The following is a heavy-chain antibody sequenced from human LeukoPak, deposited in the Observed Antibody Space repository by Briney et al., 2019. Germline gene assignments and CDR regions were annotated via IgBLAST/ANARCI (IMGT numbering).Heavy chain of an antibody. D-gene: IGHD6-6*01. CDR3: ARDSGFSGTQRGEY. J-gene: IGHJ4*02. CDR2: IKQDGSEK. Sequence: GGSLRLSCAASGFTFSTYWMTWVRQAPGKGLEWVANIKQDGSEKYYVDSVKGRFTISRDKAKDSLYLQMNSLRAEDTAVYYCARDSGFSGTQRGEYWGQGTLVTVSS. CDR1: GFTFSTYW. V-gene: IGHV3-7*01.